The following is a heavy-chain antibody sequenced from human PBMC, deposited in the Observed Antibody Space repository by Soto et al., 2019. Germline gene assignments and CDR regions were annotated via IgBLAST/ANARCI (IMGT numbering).Heavy chain of an antibody. CDR2: ISGSGGST. CDR1: GFTFSSYA. V-gene: IGHV3-23*01. CDR3: ANRPNYYDSSGYYYKQDYFDY. J-gene: IGHJ4*02. Sequence: GSLRLSCAASGFTFSSYAMSWVRQAPGKGLEWVSAISGSGGSTYYADSVKGRFTISRDNSKNTLYLQMNSLRAEDTAVYYCANRPNYYDSSGYYYKQDYFDYWGQGTLVTVSS. D-gene: IGHD3-22*01.